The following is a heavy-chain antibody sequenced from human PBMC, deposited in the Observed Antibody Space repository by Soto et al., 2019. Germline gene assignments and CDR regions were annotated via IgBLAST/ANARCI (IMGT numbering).Heavy chain of an antibody. D-gene: IGHD2-21*01. CDR3: SRGVARGAHFDY. CDR2: IYYSGST. Sequence: QVQLQESGPGLVKPSQTLSLTCTVSGGSISSGGYYWSWIRQHPGKGREWIGYIYYSGSTYYIPSPKGRVTISVDSSKNQFSLMLSSVTAADTAVYYCSRGVARGAHFDYWGQGTLVTVSS. J-gene: IGHJ4*02. V-gene: IGHV4-31*03. CDR1: GGSISSGGYY.